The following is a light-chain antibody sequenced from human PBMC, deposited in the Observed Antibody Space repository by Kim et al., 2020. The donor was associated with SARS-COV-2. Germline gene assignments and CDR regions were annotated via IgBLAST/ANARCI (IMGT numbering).Light chain of an antibody. J-gene: IGKJ1*01. CDR3: QQFDDYFWT. V-gene: IGKV1-5*03. CDR2: KAS. Sequence: ASVGDRVPITCRASQSISNWLAWYQQKPGKAPKLLISKASSLESGVPSRFSGSGSGTEFTLTISSLQPDDFATYYCQQFDDYFWTFGQGTKVDIK. CDR1: QSISNW.